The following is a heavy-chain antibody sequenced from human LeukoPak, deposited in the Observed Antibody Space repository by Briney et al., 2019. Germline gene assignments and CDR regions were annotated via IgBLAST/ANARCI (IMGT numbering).Heavy chain of an antibody. CDR1: GGSISGYY. CDR2: IYYSGST. Sequence: RSSETLSLTCTVSGGSISGYYWSWIRQPPGKGLEWIGYIYYSGSTNYNPSLKSRVTISVDTSKNQFSLKLSSVTAADTAVYYCARLNYYGSGSPNWFDPWGQGTLVTVSS. J-gene: IGHJ5*02. V-gene: IGHV4-59*08. CDR3: ARLNYYGSGSPNWFDP. D-gene: IGHD3-10*01.